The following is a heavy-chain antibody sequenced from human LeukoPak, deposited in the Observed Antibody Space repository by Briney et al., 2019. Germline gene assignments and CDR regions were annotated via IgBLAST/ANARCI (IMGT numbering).Heavy chain of an antibody. CDR3: ARQRLDSSGFRLFDAFDI. V-gene: IGHV5-51*01. CDR1: EYSFTSYW. D-gene: IGHD3-22*01. CDR2: IYPGDSDT. J-gene: IGHJ3*02. Sequence: GESLKISCKGSEYSFTSYWIGWVRQMPGKGLEWMGIIYPGDSDTRYSPSFQGQVTISADKSISTAYLQWSSLKASDTAMYYCARQRLDSSGFRLFDAFDIWGQGTMVTVSS.